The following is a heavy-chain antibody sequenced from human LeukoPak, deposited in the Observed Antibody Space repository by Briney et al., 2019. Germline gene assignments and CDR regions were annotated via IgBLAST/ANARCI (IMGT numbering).Heavy chain of an antibody. CDR2: IHGSGGST. Sequence: PGGSLRLSCAASGFTFDNYAMSWVRQAPGQGLEWVSSIHGSGGSTYYADSVKGRFTISRDNSKNTLYLQMNSLRAGDTALYYCAKNYASGTYYIDYWGQGTLVTVSS. CDR3: AKNYASGTYYIDY. J-gene: IGHJ4*02. CDR1: GFTFDNYA. D-gene: IGHD3-10*01. V-gene: IGHV3-23*01.